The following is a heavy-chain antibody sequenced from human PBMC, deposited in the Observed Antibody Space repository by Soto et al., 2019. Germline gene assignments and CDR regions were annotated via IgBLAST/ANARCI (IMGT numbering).Heavy chain of an antibody. J-gene: IGHJ4*02. CDR2: IYWDDDK. CDR3: AHRRGKVGGLDG. D-gene: IGHD2-15*01. CDR1: GFSLSTSGVG. Sequence: SGPTLVNPTQTLTLTCTFSGFSLSTSGVGVGWIRQPPGKALEWLALIYWDDDKRYSPSLKSRLTITKDTSKNQVVLTMTNMDLVETANYNCAHRRGKVGGLDGWGQGPLVPVSS. V-gene: IGHV2-5*02.